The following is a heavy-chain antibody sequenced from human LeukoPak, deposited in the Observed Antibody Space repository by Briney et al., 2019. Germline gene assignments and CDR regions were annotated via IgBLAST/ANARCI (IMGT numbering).Heavy chain of an antibody. D-gene: IGHD2-2*01. Sequence: PSETLSLTCAVSGYSISSGYYWGWIRQPPGKGLEWIGSIYHSGSTYYNPSLKSRVTISVDTSKNQFSLKLSSVTAADTAVYYCARARVPAADFDYWGQGTLVTVSS. V-gene: IGHV4-38-2*01. CDR1: GYSISSGYY. CDR3: ARARVPAADFDY. CDR2: IYHSGST. J-gene: IGHJ4*02.